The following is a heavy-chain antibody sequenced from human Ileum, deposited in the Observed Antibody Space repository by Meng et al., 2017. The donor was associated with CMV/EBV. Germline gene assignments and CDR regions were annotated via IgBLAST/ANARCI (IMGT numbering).Heavy chain of an antibody. CDR2: ISGGGVTT. J-gene: IGHJ4*02. CDR1: GFTFSSYA. Sequence: SGFTFSSYAMNWVRQAPGKGLEWVSSISGGGVTTYYTDSVKGRFTISRDNSKNTLYLQMNSLRVEDTAVYYCAKDGRLDSGSYYPNYWGQGTLVTVSS. V-gene: IGHV3-23*01. D-gene: IGHD1-26*01. CDR3: AKDGRLDSGSYYPNY.